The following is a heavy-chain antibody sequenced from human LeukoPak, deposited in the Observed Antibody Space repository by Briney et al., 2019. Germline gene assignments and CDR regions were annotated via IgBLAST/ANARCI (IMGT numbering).Heavy chain of an antibody. D-gene: IGHD3-16*01. Sequence: SETLSLTCIVSGGSINNYYWSWIRQPAGKGLEWIGRIYSSGDATYNPSLKSRVTISVDTSKNQFSLKLSSVTAADTAVYYCARRVPVGAPWGSFVAFDYWGQGTLVTVSS. J-gene: IGHJ4*02. V-gene: IGHV4-4*07. CDR3: ARRVPVGAPWGSFVAFDY. CDR2: IYSSGDA. CDR1: GGSINNYY.